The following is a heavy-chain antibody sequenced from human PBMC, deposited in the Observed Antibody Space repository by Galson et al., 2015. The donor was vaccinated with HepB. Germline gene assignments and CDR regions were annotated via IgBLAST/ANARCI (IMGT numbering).Heavy chain of an antibody. D-gene: IGHD6-19*01. CDR3: ARETFDPIISGWYPSSY. CDR2: ISSSSSHI. J-gene: IGHJ4*02. V-gene: IGHV3-21*01. CDR1: GFTFSSYR. Sequence: SLRLSCAASGFTFSSYRMSWVRQAPGKGLEWVSSISSSSSHIYYAVSVKGRFTISRDNAENSLYLQMNSLGAEDMAVYYCARETFDPIISGWYPSSYWGQGALVTVSS.